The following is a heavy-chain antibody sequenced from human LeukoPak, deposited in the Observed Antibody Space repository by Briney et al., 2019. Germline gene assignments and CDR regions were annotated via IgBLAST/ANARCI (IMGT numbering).Heavy chain of an antibody. CDR1: GGSISSYY. D-gene: IGHD3-10*01. V-gene: IGHV4-4*07. CDR2: IYGSGST. J-gene: IGHJ5*02. Sequence: MSSETLSLTCTVSGGSISSYYWSWIRQPAGKGLEWIGRIYGSGSTDYNPSLKSRVTMSIDTSKNQFSLNLITVTAADTAVYYCARDSGTTGEVKFDPWGQGTLVTVSS. CDR3: ARDSGTTGEVKFDP.